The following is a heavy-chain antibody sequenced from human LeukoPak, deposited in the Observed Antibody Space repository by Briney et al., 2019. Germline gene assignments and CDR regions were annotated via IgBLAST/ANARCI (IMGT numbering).Heavy chain of an antibody. CDR2: ISHSGST. V-gene: IGHV4-34*01. CDR3: ASGYCSGGGCYSNAFGI. Sequence: PSETLSLTCAVYGGSFSSFYWSWIRQPPGKGLEWIGEISHSGSTNYNPSLKSRVTISVDTSKNQFSLKLSSVTAADTAVYYRASGYCSGGGCYSNAFGIWGQGTMVTVSS. J-gene: IGHJ3*02. D-gene: IGHD2-15*01. CDR1: GGSFSSFY.